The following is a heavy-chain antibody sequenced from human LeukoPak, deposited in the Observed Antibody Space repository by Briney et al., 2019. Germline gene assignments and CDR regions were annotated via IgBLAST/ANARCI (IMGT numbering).Heavy chain of an antibody. Sequence: ASVKVSCKASGYTFTGYYMHWVRQAPGQGLEWMGWINPNSGGTNYAQKFQGRVTMTRDTSISTAYMELSRLRSDDTAVYYCARSKYSVGTAPSVGYWGQGTLVTVSS. CDR2: INPNSGGT. CDR3: ARSKYSVGTAPSVGY. J-gene: IGHJ4*02. D-gene: IGHD5-18*01. V-gene: IGHV1-2*02. CDR1: GYTFTGYY.